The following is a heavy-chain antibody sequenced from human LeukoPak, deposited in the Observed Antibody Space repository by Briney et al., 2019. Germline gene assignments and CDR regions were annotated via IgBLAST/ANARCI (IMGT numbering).Heavy chain of an antibody. CDR1: GYTFTGYY. CDR2: ISAYNGNT. Sequence: EASVTVSCKASGYTFTGYYMHWVRQAPGQGLEWMGWISAYNGNTNYAQKLQGRVTMTTDTSTSTAYMELRSLRSDDTAVYYCARIRRAYYDFWSGYSAFDIWGQGTMVTVSS. J-gene: IGHJ3*02. D-gene: IGHD3-3*01. V-gene: IGHV1-18*04. CDR3: ARIRRAYYDFWSGYSAFDI.